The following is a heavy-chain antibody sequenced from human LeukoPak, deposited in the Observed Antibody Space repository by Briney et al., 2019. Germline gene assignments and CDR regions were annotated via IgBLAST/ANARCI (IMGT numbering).Heavy chain of an antibody. Sequence: PGGSLRLSCAASGFTFSSYAMSWVRQAPGKGLEWVSAISGSSGSTYYADSVKGRFTISRDNSKNTLYLQMNSLRAEDTAVYYCAKKKGSGYYYAFDYWGQGTLVTVSS. CDR3: AKKKGSGYYYAFDY. CDR2: ISGSSGST. J-gene: IGHJ4*02. V-gene: IGHV3-23*01. D-gene: IGHD3-22*01. CDR1: GFTFSSYA.